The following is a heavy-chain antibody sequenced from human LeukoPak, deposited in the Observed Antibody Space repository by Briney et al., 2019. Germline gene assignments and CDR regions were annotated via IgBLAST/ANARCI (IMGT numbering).Heavy chain of an antibody. V-gene: IGHV3-21*01. J-gene: IGHJ5*02. Sequence: GGSLRLSCAASGFTFSSYSMNWIRQAPGKGLEWVPSISSSSSYIYYADSVKGRFTISRDNAKNSLYLQMNSLRAEDTAVYYCARDLLWFGELFAPWGQGTLVTVSS. D-gene: IGHD3-10*01. CDR1: GFTFSSYS. CDR2: ISSSSSYI. CDR3: ARDLLWFGELFAP.